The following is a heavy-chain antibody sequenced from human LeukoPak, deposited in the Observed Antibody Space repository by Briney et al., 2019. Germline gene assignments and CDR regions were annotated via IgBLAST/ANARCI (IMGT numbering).Heavy chain of an antibody. CDR1: GGSISSYY. CDR3: AGDYGSGSYYNY. CDR2: IYYSGST. Sequence: SETLSLTCTVSGGSISSYYWSWIRQPPGKGLEWIGYIYYSGSTNYNPSLKSRVTLSVDTSKNQFSLKLSSVTAADTAVYYCAGDYGSGSYYNYWGQGTLVTVSS. D-gene: IGHD3-10*01. J-gene: IGHJ4*02. V-gene: IGHV4-59*01.